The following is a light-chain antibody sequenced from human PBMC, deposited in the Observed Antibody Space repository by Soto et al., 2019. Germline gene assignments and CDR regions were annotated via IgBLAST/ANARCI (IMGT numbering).Light chain of an antibody. V-gene: IGKV3-11*01. CDR2: GAS. J-gene: IGKJ2*01. Sequence: EVVLTQSPATLSVSPGERTTLSCRASQSVSVYLAWYQQKPGQAPRLLIYGASKRATGVPARFSGSGSGTDFTLTINSLEPEDFAVYFCQHRRNWPPGYTFGQGTKLEIK. CDR3: QHRRNWPPGYT. CDR1: QSVSVY.